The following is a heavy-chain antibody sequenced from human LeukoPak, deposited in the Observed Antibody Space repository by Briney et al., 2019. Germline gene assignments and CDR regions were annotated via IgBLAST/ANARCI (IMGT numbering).Heavy chain of an antibody. CDR1: GFTFDGYA. CDR3: AKDRPPYYYDSSGYQDY. CDR2: ISGDGGST. D-gene: IGHD3-22*01. J-gene: IGHJ4*02. V-gene: IGHV3-43*02. Sequence: GGSLRPSCAASGFTFDGYAMHWVRQAPGKGLEWVSLISGDGGSTYYADSVKGRFTISRDNSKNSLYLQMNSLRTEDTALYYCAKDRPPYYYDSSGYQDYWGQGTLVTVSS.